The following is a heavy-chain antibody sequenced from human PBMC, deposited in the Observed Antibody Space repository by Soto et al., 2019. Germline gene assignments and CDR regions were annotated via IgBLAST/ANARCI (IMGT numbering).Heavy chain of an antibody. CDR3: ARVSTAYYYGMDV. CDR1: GFTFSSYS. V-gene: IGHV3-21*01. CDR2: ISSSSSYI. J-gene: IGHJ6*02. Sequence: EVQLVESGGGLVKPGGSLRLSCAASGFTFSSYSMNWVRQAPGKGLEWVSSISSSSSYIYYADSVKGRFTISRDNAKNSLYLQMNSLRAEDTAVYYCARVSTAYYYGMDVWGRGTTVTVSS.